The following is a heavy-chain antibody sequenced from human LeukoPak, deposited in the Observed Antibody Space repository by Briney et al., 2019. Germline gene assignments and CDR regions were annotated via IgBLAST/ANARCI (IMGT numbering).Heavy chain of an antibody. CDR2: IYYSGST. CDR1: GGSISSSSYY. Sequence: PSEPLSLTCTVSGGSISSSSYYWRWIRQPPGKGLEWIGSIYYSGSTYYNPSLKSRVTISVDTSKNQFSLKLSSVTAADTAVYYCAEATSHDAFDIWGQGTMVTVSS. J-gene: IGHJ3*02. V-gene: IGHV4-39*01. D-gene: IGHD2-2*01. CDR3: AEATSHDAFDI.